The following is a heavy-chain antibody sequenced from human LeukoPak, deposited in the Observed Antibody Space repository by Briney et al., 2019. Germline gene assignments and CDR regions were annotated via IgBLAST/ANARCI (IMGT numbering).Heavy chain of an antibody. V-gene: IGHV3-23*01. Sequence: GGSLRLSCAASGFTFSTYSMNWVRQAPGKGLEWVSGISGSGGKTYYADSVKGRFTISRDNSKNTLYLQMNSLRAEDTAVYYCARAHVLLWFGELFWFDPWGQGTLVTVSS. CDR1: GFTFSTYS. CDR3: ARAHVLLWFGELFWFDP. CDR2: ISGSGGKT. J-gene: IGHJ5*02. D-gene: IGHD3-10*01.